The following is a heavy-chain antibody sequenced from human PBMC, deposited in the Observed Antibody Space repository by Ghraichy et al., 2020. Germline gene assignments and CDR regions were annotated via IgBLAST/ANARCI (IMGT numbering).Heavy chain of an antibody. V-gene: IGHV4-39*01. CDR2: IYYSGST. CDR1: GGSISSSSYY. Sequence: SETLSLTCTVSGGSISSSSYYWGWIRQPPGKGLEWIGSIYYSGSTYYNSSLKSRVTISVDTSKNQFSLKLSSVTTADTAVYYCASTYCGGDCYSSYYYYGMDVWGQGTTVTVSS. J-gene: IGHJ6*02. D-gene: IGHD2-21*02. CDR3: ASTYCGGDCYSSYYYYGMDV.